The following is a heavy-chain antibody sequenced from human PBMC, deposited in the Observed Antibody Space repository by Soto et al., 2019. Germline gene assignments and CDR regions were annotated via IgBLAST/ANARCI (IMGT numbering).Heavy chain of an antibody. CDR3: AGDLMKDNCNRIPLGMDV. V-gene: IGHV3-9*01. CDR2: IIWNSGRK. CDR1: GFAFVDYA. J-gene: IGHJ6*02. Sequence: PWRSLRLSSAASGFAFVDYAMPWSRQAPGKGLDLVSGIIWNSGRKSLRNSGKGRCPISRNNSKNTLSLQIHSLRAEDTAVYYCAGDLMKDNCNRIPLGMDVCGQGT. D-gene: IGHD1-20*01.